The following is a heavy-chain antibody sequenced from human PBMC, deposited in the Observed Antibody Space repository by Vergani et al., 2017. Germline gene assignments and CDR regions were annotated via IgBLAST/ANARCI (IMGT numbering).Heavy chain of an antibody. CDR1: GFPFSSYS. D-gene: IGHD2/OR15-2a*01. Sequence: DVQLVESGGTQVQPGGSLRLSCTASGFPFSSYSMAWVRQAPGKGLEWLSYISSSSTSIYYADSVKGRFTISRDKSQNTVNLQMNSLRTEDTAVYFCANSVIAGNVGVAYFGMDVWGRGTTVTVSS. V-gene: IGHV3-48*01. CDR2: ISSSSTSI. J-gene: IGHJ6*02. CDR3: ANSVIAGNVGVAYFGMDV.